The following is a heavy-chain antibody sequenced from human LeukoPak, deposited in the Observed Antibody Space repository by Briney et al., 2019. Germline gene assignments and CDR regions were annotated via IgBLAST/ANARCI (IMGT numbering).Heavy chain of an antibody. CDR3: ARVNYDFWSGYYRTYYFDY. CDR2: IYNSGST. D-gene: IGHD3-3*01. V-gene: IGHV4-61*02. Sequence: SQTLSLTCTVSGGSISSGSYYWSWIRQPAGKGLEWIGRIYNSGSTNYNPSLKSRVTISVDTSKHQFSRKLSSVTAADTAVYYCARVNYDFWSGYYRTYYFDYWGQGTLVTVSS. CDR1: GGSISSGSYY. J-gene: IGHJ4*02.